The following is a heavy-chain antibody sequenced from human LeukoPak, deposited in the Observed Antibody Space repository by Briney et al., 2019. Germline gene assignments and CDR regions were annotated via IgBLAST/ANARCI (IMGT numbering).Heavy chain of an antibody. CDR2: ISSSGSTI. V-gene: IGHV3-11*01. Sequence: GGSLRLSCAASGFTFSDYYMSWIRQAPGRGLEWVSYISSSGSTIYYADSVKGRFTISRDNAKNSLYLQMNSLRAEDTAVYYCARDSTYYYDSSGFPDAFDIWGQGTMVTVSS. J-gene: IGHJ3*02. CDR1: GFTFSDYY. D-gene: IGHD3-22*01. CDR3: ARDSTYYYDSSGFPDAFDI.